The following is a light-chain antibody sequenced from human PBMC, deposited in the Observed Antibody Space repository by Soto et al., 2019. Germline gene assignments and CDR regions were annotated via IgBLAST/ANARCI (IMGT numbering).Light chain of an antibody. Sequence: EKVMTQSPATLSVSPGERATLSCRASQRVNNNLAWYQQIPGRAPRLLIYDVSTRARGIQARFSGSGSKTEFTLTISSLQSEDFGMYFCHQYKVWPPTFGQRTQLEIK. J-gene: IGKJ5*01. CDR2: DVS. V-gene: IGKV3-15*01. CDR1: QRVNNN. CDR3: HQYKVWPPT.